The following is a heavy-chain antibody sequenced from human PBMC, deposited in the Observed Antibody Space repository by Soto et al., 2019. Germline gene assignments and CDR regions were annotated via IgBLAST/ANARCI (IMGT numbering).Heavy chain of an antibody. Sequence: SETLSLTCAVSGDSISNTNWWSWVRQPQGKGLEWIGEIYHSGDTNYNPSLKSRVILSVDKSKNQLSLKLTSATAADTAVYYCARDFKRYSSSPGPLEYWGQGTLVTVSS. V-gene: IGHV4-4*02. CDR3: ARDFKRYSSSPGPLEY. CDR2: IYHSGDT. J-gene: IGHJ4*02. D-gene: IGHD6-6*01. CDR1: GDSISNTNW.